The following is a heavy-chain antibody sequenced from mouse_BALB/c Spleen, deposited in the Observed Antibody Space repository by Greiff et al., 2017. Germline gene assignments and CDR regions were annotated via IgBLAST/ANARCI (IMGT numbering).Heavy chain of an antibody. CDR2: ICSGGST. Sequence: QVQLKESGPGLVQPSQSLSITCTVSGFSLTSYGVHWVRQTPGKGLEWLGVICSGGSTDYNAAFISRLSISKDNTKCQVFFKMNSLQADDTAIYYCARNGLSRDYFDYWGQGTTLTVSS. CDR3: ARNGLSRDYFDY. CDR1: GFSLTSYG. V-gene: IGHV2-4-1*01. J-gene: IGHJ2*01. D-gene: IGHD6-1*01.